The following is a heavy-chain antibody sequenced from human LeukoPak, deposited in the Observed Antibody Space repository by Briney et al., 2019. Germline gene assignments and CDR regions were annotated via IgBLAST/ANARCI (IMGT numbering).Heavy chain of an antibody. CDR3: ARETSQKGAHYMDV. CDR2: IYYSGST. V-gene: IGHV4-59*01. J-gene: IGHJ6*03. Sequence: SETLSLTCTVSGGSISSYYWSWIRQPPGKGLEWIGYIYYSGSTNYNPSLKSRVTISVDTSKNQFSLKLSSVTAADRAVYYCARETSQKGAHYMDVWGKGTTITISS. D-gene: IGHD3-16*01. CDR1: GGSISSYY.